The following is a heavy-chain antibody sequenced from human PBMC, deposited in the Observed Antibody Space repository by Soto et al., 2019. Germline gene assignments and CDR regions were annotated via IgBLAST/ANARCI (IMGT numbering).Heavy chain of an antibody. J-gene: IGHJ4*02. CDR2: ITRTDST. CDR1: GFTFSDYA. V-gene: IGHV3-23*01. Sequence: GGALRLSCTASGFTFSDYAMSWVRQAPGKGLEWVSAITRTDSTYYADSVKGRFTISRDNSRNTLYLQMNSLGAEDAALYYCAKALVGEVGATDYWGQGTLVTVSS. CDR3: AKALVGEVGATDY. D-gene: IGHD1-26*01.